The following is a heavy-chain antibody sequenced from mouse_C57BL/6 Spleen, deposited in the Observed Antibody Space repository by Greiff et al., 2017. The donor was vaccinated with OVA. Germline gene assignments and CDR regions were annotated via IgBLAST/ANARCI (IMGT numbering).Heavy chain of an antibody. V-gene: IGHV14-2*01. CDR1: GFNIKDYY. J-gene: IGHJ4*01. D-gene: IGHD1-1*01. CDR3: ARGPSITTVVARYAMDY. Sequence: VQLQQSGAELVKPGASVKLSCTASGFNIKDYYMHWVKQRTEQGLEWIGRIDPEDGETKYAPKFPGKATITADTSSNTAYLQLSSLTAEDTAVYYWARGPSITTVVARYAMDYWGQGTSVTVSS. CDR2: IDPEDGET.